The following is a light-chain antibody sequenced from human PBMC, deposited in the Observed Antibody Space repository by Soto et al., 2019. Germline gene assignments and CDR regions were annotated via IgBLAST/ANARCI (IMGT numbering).Light chain of an antibody. CDR2: GAS. CDR3: QQYGSSPWT. CDR1: QSVSSSY. V-gene: IGKV3-20*01. Sequence: EIVFTQSPGTLSLSPGDRATLSCRASQSVSSSYLAWYQQKPGQATRLLIYGASSRATGIPDRFSGSGAGTDFTLTISRLEPEEFAVYYCQQYGSSPWTVGQGNKVDIK. J-gene: IGKJ1*01.